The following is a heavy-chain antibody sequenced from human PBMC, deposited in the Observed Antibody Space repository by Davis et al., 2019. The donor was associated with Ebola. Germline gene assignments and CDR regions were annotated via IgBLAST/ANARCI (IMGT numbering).Heavy chain of an antibody. J-gene: IGHJ5*02. CDR3: ARDLAVAGTGDWFDP. CDR1: GGSISSYY. CDR2: IYYSGST. D-gene: IGHD6-19*01. Sequence: PSETLSLTCTVSGGSISSYYWSWIRQPPGKGLEWIGYIYYSGSTTYNPSLKSRVTISVDTSKNQFSLKLSSVTAADTAVYYCARDLAVAGTGDWFDPWGQGTLVTVSS. V-gene: IGHV4-59*01.